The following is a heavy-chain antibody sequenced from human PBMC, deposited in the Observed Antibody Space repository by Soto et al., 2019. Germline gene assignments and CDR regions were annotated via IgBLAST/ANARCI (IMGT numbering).Heavy chain of an antibody. D-gene: IGHD5-18*01. V-gene: IGHV1-69*01. CDR2: IIPIFGTA. CDR3: ARDRSSGYSYGYGIGFWFDP. J-gene: IGHJ5*02. CDR1: GGTFSSYA. Sequence: QVQLVQSGAEVKKPGSSVKVSCKASGGTFSSYAISWVRQAPGQGLEWMGGIIPIFGTANNSQKFQGRVTITADESTSTAYMELSSLRSEETAVYYCARDRSSGYSYGYGIGFWFDPWGQGTLVTVSS.